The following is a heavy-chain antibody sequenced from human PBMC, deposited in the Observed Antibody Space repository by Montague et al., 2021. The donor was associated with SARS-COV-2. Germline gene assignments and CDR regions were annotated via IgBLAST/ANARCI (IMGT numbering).Heavy chain of an antibody. D-gene: IGHD3-10*01. CDR1: GISLSTSGVG. V-gene: IGHV2-5*02. CDR3: APLGFDSRSYYTPHNWSGP. Sequence: PALVKPTQTLTLTCTFSGISLSTSGVGVAWIRQPPGKALEWLALIYWDDDERYSPSMRSRLTITKDTSENRVVLRMTNMDPMDTATYYCAPLGFDSRSYYTPHNWSGPWGQGILVTVSS. CDR2: IYWDDDE. J-gene: IGHJ5*02.